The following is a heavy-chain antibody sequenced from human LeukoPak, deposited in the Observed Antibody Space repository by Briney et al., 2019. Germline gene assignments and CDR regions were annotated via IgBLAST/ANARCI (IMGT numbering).Heavy chain of an antibody. V-gene: IGHV3-30*02. CDR2: IRYDGSDQ. D-gene: IGHD2-8*02. CDR1: GVTFSSYG. CDR3: AKDQGRSTGGYDILDY. Sequence: GGSLRLSCAVSGVTFSSYGMHWVRQAPGKGLEWVAFIRYDGSDQNYADSVKGRFTISRDNSKNTLYLQMNSLRAEDTAVYYCAKDQGRSTGGYDILDYWGQGTLVTVSS. J-gene: IGHJ4*02.